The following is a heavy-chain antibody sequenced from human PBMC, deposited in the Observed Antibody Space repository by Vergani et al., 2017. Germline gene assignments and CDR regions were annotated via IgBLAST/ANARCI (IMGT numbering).Heavy chain of an antibody. V-gene: IGHV1-46*03. D-gene: IGHD3-9*01. J-gene: IGHJ4*02. CDR3: ARGDYTISTGYGY. Sequence: QVQVVQSGAEVKKSGASVKVSCKTSGYTFSNYYMHWVRQAPGQGLEWMGIIYPSGGHTNYAQKFQGRVTMTRDTSTSTVYMELSSLRSDDTAIYYCARGDYTISTGYGYWGQGTLVTVSA. CDR2: IYPSGGHT. CDR1: GYTFSNYY.